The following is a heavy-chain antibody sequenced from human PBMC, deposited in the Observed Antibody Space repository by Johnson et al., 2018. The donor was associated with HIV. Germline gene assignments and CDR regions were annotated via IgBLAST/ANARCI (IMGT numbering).Heavy chain of an antibody. CDR3: ARDGRDLVTRGSFDV. V-gene: IGHV3-66*02. Sequence: EVQLVESGGGLVQPVGSLRLSCAASGITVGTNYMSWVRQAPGKGLEWVSVIFSVGDVYYADSVKGRFTISRDNSKNMVYLQMNSLRPEDTAVYYCARDGRDLVTRGSFDVWGQGTVVTVSS. CDR2: IFSVGDV. D-gene: IGHD3-9*01. CDR1: GITVGTNY. J-gene: IGHJ3*01.